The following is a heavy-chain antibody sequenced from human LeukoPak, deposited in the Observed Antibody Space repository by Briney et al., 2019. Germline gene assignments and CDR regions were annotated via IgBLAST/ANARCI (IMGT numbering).Heavy chain of an antibody. V-gene: IGHV4-61*02. CDR1: GGSISSSNW. CDR3: ARAIDSGGYQHKGFNP. CDR2: IYSSGST. D-gene: IGHD3-22*01. Sequence: SETLSLTCAVSGGSISSSNWWSWIRQPAGKGLEWIGRIYSSGSTNYNPSLKSRVTVSLDTSKNQFSLRLTSMTAADTAVYYCARAIDSGGYQHKGFNPWGQGTLVTVSS. J-gene: IGHJ5*02.